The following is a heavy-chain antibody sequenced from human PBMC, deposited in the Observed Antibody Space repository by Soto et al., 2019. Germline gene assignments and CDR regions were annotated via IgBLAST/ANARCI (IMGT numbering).Heavy chain of an antibody. CDR2: IYYTGTT. J-gene: IGHJ5*02. V-gene: IGHV4-39*01. CDR1: GGSITTSGDY. D-gene: IGHD3-16*01. Sequence: QLQLQESGPRLVKPPETLSLTCTVSGGSITTSGDYWGWIRQPPGKGLEWIGNIYYTGTTYYNPSLKSRVTMSVDTSKNQFSLRLSSVTAADTAVYYCARLGRCLWFDPWGLGTLVTVSS. CDR3: ARLGRCLWFDP.